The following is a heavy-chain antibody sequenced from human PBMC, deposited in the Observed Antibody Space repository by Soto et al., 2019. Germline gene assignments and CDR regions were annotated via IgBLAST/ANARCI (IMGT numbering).Heavy chain of an antibody. Sequence: GGSLRLSCAASGFTFSSYGMHWVRQAPGKGLEWVAVISYDGSNKYYADSVKGRFTISRDNSKNTLYLLMNSLRAEDTAVYYCAKDLRYSSGWYGGWFDPWGQGTLVTVSS. D-gene: IGHD6-19*01. CDR2: ISYDGSNK. CDR3: AKDLRYSSGWYGGWFDP. V-gene: IGHV3-30*18. J-gene: IGHJ5*02. CDR1: GFTFSSYG.